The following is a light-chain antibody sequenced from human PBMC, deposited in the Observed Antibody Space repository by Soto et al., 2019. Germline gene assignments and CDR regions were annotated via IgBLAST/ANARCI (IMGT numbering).Light chain of an antibody. CDR3: SSYTTSGTPV. V-gene: IGLV2-14*01. CDR2: EVS. J-gene: IGLJ3*02. CDR1: SSDVGGYNY. Sequence: QSALTQPASVSGSPGQTITISCTGTSSDVGGYNYLSWYQQHPGKAPKVMIYEVSNRPSGVSNRFSGSNSGNTASLTISGLQAEDEADYFCSSYTTSGTPVFGGGTKVTVL.